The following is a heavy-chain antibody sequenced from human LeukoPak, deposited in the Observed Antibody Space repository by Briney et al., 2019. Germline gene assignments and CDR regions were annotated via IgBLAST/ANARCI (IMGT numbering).Heavy chain of an antibody. CDR2: INSDGSST. CDR3: ARDKLRCSSTSCYNFDY. J-gene: IGHJ4*02. V-gene: IGHV3-74*01. Sequence: PGGSLRLSCAASGFTFNSYWMHWVRQAPGKGLVWVSRINSDGSSTGNADSVKGRFTISRDNAKNTLSLQMNSLRAEDTAVYYCARDKLRCSSTSCYNFDYWGQGALVTVSS. D-gene: IGHD2-2*02. CDR1: GFTFNSYW.